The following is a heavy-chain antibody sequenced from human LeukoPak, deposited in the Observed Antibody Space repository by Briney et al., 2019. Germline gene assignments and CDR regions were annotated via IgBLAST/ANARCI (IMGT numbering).Heavy chain of an antibody. Sequence: PSETLSLTCTVSGGSVSSGSYYWRWIRQPPGKGLEWIGYIYYSGSTYYNPSLRSRVTISVDTSKNQFSLKLSSVTAADTAVYYCARDRQRGTFDYWGQGTLVTVSS. J-gene: IGHJ4*02. CDR1: GGSVSSGSYY. V-gene: IGHV4-61*01. D-gene: IGHD3-10*01. CDR3: ARDRQRGTFDY. CDR2: IYYSGST.